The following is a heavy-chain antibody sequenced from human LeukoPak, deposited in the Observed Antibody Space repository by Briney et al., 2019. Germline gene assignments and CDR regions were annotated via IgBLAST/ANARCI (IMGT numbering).Heavy chain of an antibody. CDR3: ARAPVLLWFGEYGPRDAFDI. J-gene: IGHJ3*02. D-gene: IGHD3-10*01. V-gene: IGHV3-48*03. Sequence: GGSLRLSCAASGFTFSSYEMNWVRQAPGKGLEWVSYISSSGSTIYYADSVKGRFTISRDNAKNSLYLQMNSLRAEDTAVYYCARAPVLLWFGEYGPRDAFDIWGQGTMVTVSS. CDR1: GFTFSSYE. CDR2: ISSSGSTI.